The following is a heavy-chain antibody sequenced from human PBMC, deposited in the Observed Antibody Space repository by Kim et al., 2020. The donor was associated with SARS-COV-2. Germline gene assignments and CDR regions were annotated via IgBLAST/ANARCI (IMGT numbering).Heavy chain of an antibody. J-gene: IGHJ4*02. V-gene: IGHV4-39*01. CDR3: ARLGGAAAGLINY. Sequence: YNPSLKSRVTISVDTAKNQFSLKLSSVTAADTAVYYCARLGGAAAGLINYWGQGTLVTVSS. D-gene: IGHD6-13*01.